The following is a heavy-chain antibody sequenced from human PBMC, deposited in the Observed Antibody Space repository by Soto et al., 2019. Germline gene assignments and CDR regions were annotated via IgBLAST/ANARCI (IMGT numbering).Heavy chain of an antibody. CDR1: GGSISSYY. V-gene: IGHV4-59*12. CDR2: IYYSGST. Sequence: ETLSLTCTVSGGSISSYYWSWIRQPPGKGLEWIGYIYYSGSTNYNPSLKSRVTISVDTSKNQFSLKLSSATAADTAVYYCAREGVGYDFWSGYYGYYYMDVWGKGTTVTVSS. J-gene: IGHJ6*03. D-gene: IGHD3-3*01. CDR3: AREGVGYDFWSGYYGYYYMDV.